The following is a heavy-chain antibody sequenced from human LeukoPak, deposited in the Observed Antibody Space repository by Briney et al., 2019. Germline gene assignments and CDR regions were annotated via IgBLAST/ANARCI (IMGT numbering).Heavy chain of an antibody. V-gene: IGHV4-61*02. D-gene: IGHD3-10*01. Sequence: SETLSLTCTVSGGSISSGSYYWSWIRQPAGKGLEWIGRIYTSGSTNYNPSLKSRVTISVDTSKNQFSLKLSSVTAADTAVYYCARALVRGVSLDYWGQGTLVTVSS. J-gene: IGHJ4*02. CDR2: IYTSGST. CDR1: GGSISSGSYY. CDR3: ARALVRGVSLDY.